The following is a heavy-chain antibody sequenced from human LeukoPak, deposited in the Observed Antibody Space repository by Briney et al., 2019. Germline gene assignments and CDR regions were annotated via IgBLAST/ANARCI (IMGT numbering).Heavy chain of an antibody. J-gene: IGHJ5*02. D-gene: IGHD3-9*01. CDR1: GGSFSGYY. Sequence: SETLSLTCAVYGGSFSGYYWSWIRQPPGKGLEWIGEINHSGSTNYNPSLKSRVTISVDTSKNQFSLKLSSVTAADTAVYYCARRGLRYFDTLNWFDPWGQGTLVTVSS. CDR2: INHSGST. V-gene: IGHV4-34*01. CDR3: ARRGLRYFDTLNWFDP.